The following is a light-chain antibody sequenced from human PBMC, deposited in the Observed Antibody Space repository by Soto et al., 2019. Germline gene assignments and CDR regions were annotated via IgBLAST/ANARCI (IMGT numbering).Light chain of an antibody. CDR2: GAS. CDR1: QSVSSN. Sequence: EIVMTQSPATLSVSPGERATLSCRASQSVSSNLAWYQQKPGQAPRLLIYGASTRATGIPARFSGSGSGTEFTLTISSLQSEDFAVYYCQQYNNWPPWTFGPGTKVEI. CDR3: QQYNNWPPWT. V-gene: IGKV3-15*01. J-gene: IGKJ1*01.